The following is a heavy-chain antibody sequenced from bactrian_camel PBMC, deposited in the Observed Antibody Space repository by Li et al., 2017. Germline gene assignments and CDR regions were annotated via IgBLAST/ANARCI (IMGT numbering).Heavy chain of an antibody. CDR2: IDSSGIT. CDR1: GYSSNTFC. V-gene: IGHV3S67*01. J-gene: IGHJ4*01. Sequence: DVQLVQSGGGSVQTGGSLRLSCAASGYSSNTFCMGWFREVPGKEREAIATIDSSGITAYADSLEGRFTISRDNARNTLYLQMNSLETDDTVVYYCAVGSKLGQGTQVTVS.